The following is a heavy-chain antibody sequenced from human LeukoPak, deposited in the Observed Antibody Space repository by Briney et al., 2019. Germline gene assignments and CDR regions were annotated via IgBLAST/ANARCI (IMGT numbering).Heavy chain of an antibody. D-gene: IGHD5-12*01. Sequence: GGSLRLSCAASRVTFYDFVIHCVRHTPEKGLEWGSRFTWNSGRIDYAGSVKGRFTIPRDNSKNSLYLQMNSLRAEGTALCYCAEGRIGYADIDAFDIWGQGTMVTVSS. CDR2: FTWNSGRI. CDR3: AEGRIGYADIDAFDI. V-gene: IGHV3-9*01. CDR1: RVTFYDFV. J-gene: IGHJ3*02.